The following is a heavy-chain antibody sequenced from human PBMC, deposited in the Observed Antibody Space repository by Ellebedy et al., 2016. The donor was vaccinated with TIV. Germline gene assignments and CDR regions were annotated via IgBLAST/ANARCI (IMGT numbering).Heavy chain of an antibody. CDR2: INHSGST. CDR1: GGTFSGYY. Sequence: SETLSLXXAVYGGTFSGYYWSWIRQPPGKGLEWIGEINHSGSTNYNPSLKSRVTISVDTSKNQFSLKLSSVTAADTAVYYCARKLSSSWYGEYDYWGQGTLVTVSS. CDR3: ARKLSSSWYGEYDY. V-gene: IGHV4-34*01. D-gene: IGHD6-13*01. J-gene: IGHJ4*02.